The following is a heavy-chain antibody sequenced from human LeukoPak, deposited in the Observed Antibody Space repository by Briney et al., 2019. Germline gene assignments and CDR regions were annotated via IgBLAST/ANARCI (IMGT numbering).Heavy chain of an antibody. Sequence: GGTLRLSCAASGFTFSSYAMSWVRQAPGKGLEWVSGISGSGDNTYYADSVKGRFTISRNNSKNTLYVQVNSLGTEDTAAYYCAKGSYYDSSGSFYFDYWGQGTLVTVSS. CDR2: ISGSGDNT. J-gene: IGHJ4*02. CDR3: AKGSYYDSSGSFYFDY. V-gene: IGHV3-23*01. CDR1: GFTFSSYA. D-gene: IGHD3-22*01.